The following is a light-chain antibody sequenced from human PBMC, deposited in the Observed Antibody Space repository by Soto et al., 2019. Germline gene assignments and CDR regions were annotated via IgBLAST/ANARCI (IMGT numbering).Light chain of an antibody. CDR2: KAS. CDR3: QHYNSYSEA. CDR1: QGISSY. J-gene: IGKJ1*01. V-gene: IGKV1D-8*02. Sequence: IQVTQSPSLLSASTRDRVTFRCPMSQGISSYLAWYQQKPGKAPELLIYKASTLKSGVPSRFSGSGSGTEFTLTISSLRPDDFATYYCQHYNSYSEAFGQGTKVDIK.